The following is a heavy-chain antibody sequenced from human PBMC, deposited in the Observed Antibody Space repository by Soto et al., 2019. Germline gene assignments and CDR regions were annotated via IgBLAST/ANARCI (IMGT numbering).Heavy chain of an antibody. Sequence: PGGSLILSWASSWFTVSSNYMSWVRQAPGKGLEWVPVIYSGGSTYYADSVKGRFTISRDISKNTLYLQMNSLRAEDTAVYYCARAFHAQYDYDTWGQGTLVTVAS. D-gene: IGHD3-22*01. CDR3: ARAFHAQYDYDT. J-gene: IGHJ4*02. CDR2: IYSGGST. CDR1: WFTVSSNY. V-gene: IGHV3-53*01.